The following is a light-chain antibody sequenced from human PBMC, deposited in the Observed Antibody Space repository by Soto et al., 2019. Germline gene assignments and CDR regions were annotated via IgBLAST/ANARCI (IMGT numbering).Light chain of an antibody. Sequence: DIQMTQSPSTLSASVGDRVTITCRASQSIFNWLAWYQQKPGKAPNLLIFDASSLQSGVPSRFSGSGSGTEFTLTISSRQPDDSATYYCQQYKSATFGQGTKLEI. CDR1: QSIFNW. V-gene: IGKV1-5*01. CDR3: QQYKSAT. J-gene: IGKJ2*01. CDR2: DAS.